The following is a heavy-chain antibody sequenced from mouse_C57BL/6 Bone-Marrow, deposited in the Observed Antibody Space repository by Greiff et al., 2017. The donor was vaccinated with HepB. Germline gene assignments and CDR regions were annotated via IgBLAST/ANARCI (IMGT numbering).Heavy chain of an antibody. Sequence: QVQLKQPGAELVKPGASVKMSCKASGYTFTSYWITWVKQRPGQGLEWIGDIYPGSGSTNYNEKFKSKATLTVDTSSSTAYMQLSSLTSEDSAVYYCARGDYGYDLDYWGQGTTLTVSS. D-gene: IGHD2-2*01. CDR1: GYTFTSYW. CDR2: IYPGSGST. J-gene: IGHJ2*01. V-gene: IGHV1-55*01. CDR3: ARGDYGYDLDY.